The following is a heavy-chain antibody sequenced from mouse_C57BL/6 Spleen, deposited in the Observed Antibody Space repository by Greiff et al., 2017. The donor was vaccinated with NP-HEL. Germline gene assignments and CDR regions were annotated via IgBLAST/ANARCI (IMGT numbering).Heavy chain of an antibody. CDR2: ISSGSSTI. V-gene: IGHV5-17*01. CDR1: GFTFSDYG. Sequence: EVHLVESGGGLVKPGGSLKLSCAASGFTFSDYGMHWVRQAPEKGLEWVAYISSGSSTIYYADTVKGRFTISRDNAKNTLFLQMTSLRSEDTAMYYCARSRGSYYAMDYWGQGTSVTVSS. D-gene: IGHD1-1*02. CDR3: ARSRGSYYAMDY. J-gene: IGHJ4*01.